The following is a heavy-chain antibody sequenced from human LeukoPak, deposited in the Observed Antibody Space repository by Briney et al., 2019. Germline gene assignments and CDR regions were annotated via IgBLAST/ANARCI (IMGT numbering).Heavy chain of an antibody. V-gene: IGHV1-2*02. D-gene: IGHD2-21*02. CDR2: INTNSGGT. CDR3: ARDSVVTDHFDF. CDR1: GSTFTGYY. J-gene: IGHJ4*02. Sequence: ASVKVSCKASGSTFTGYYMHWVREAPGQGLEWMGWINTNSGGTDYAQKFQGRVTMTRDTSSSTAYMELSRLRSDDTAVNYCARDSVVTDHFDFWGQGTLVTVSS.